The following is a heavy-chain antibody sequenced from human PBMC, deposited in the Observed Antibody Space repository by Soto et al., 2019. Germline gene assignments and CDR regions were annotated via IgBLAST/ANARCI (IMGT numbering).Heavy chain of an antibody. Sequence: GGSLRLSCAASVFTFSSYAMHWVRQAPGKGLEWVAVISYDGSNKYYADSVKGRFTISRDNSKNTLYLQMNSLRAEDTAVYYCARDQYSSGWYPYFDYWGQGTLVTVSS. CDR1: VFTFSSYA. V-gene: IGHV3-30-3*01. CDR2: ISYDGSNK. CDR3: ARDQYSSGWYPYFDY. D-gene: IGHD6-19*01. J-gene: IGHJ4*02.